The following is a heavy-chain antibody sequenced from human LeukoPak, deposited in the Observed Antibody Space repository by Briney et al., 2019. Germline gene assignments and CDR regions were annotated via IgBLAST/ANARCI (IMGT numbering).Heavy chain of an antibody. CDR2: IYYSGST. D-gene: IGHD5-12*01. CDR3: ARAYSGLRNWYFDL. J-gene: IGHJ2*01. Sequence: PSETLSLTCTVSGGSISSGGYYWSWIRQHPGKGLEWIGYIYYSGSTYYNPSLKSRVTISVDTSKNQFSLKLSSVTAADTAVYYCARAYSGLRNWYFDLWGRGTLVTVSS. CDR1: GGSISSGGYY. V-gene: IGHV4-30-4*08.